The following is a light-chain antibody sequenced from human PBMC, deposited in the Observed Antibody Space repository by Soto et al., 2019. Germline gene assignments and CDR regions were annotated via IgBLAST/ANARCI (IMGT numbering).Light chain of an antibody. Sequence: DIQMTHSRSSLSASVGDRVTITCRASQGISKYLAWYQQKPGKVPKLLIYAASTLQSGVPSRFSGSGSGRDFTLTISSLQPEDVATYYCQKYNSAPRTFGQGTKV. V-gene: IGKV1-27*01. CDR2: AAS. J-gene: IGKJ1*01. CDR1: QGISKY. CDR3: QKYNSAPRT.